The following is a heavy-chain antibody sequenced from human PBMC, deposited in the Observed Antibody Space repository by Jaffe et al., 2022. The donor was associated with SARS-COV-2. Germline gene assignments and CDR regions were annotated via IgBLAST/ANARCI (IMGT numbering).Heavy chain of an antibody. CDR2: IYYSGST. Sequence: QLQLQESGPGLVKPSETLSLTCTVSGGSISSSSYYWGWIRQPPGKGLEWIGSIYYSGSTYYNPSLKSRVTISVDTSKNQFSLKLSSVTAADTAVYYCARQGILWFGELLGYFDYWGQGTLVTVSS. CDR3: ARQGILWFGELLGYFDY. D-gene: IGHD3-10*01. V-gene: IGHV4-39*01. J-gene: IGHJ4*02. CDR1: GGSISSSSYY.